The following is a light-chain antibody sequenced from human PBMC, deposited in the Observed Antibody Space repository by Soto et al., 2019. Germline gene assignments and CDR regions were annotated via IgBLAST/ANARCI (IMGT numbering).Light chain of an antibody. J-gene: IGKJ2*01. CDR1: QSISSW. Sequence: DIQMTQSPSTLSASVGDRVTITCRASQSISSWLAWYQQKPGKAPKLLIYKASSLESGVPSSFSGSGSGTEFPLTISSLQPDDFATYYCQPYNSFPYTFGQGTKLEIK. V-gene: IGKV1-5*03. CDR3: QPYNSFPYT. CDR2: KAS.